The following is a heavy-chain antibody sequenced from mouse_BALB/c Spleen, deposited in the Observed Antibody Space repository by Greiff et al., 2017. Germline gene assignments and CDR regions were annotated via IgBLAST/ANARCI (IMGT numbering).Heavy chain of an antibody. CDR2: ISSGSSTI. D-gene: IGHD1-1*01. V-gene: IGHV5-17*02. Sequence: EVQLVESGGGLVQPGGSRKLSCAASGFTFSSFGMHWVRQAPEKGLEWVAYISSGSSTIYYADTVKGRFTISRDNPKNTLFLQMTSLRSEDTAMYYCARSGYYYGSSYWFAYWGQGTLVTVSA. CDR1: GFTFSSFG. CDR3: ARSGYYYGSSYWFAY. J-gene: IGHJ3*01.